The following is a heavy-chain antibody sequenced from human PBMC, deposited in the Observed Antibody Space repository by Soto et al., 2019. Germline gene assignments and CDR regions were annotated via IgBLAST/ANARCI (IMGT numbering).Heavy chain of an antibody. V-gene: IGHV4-34*01. Sequence: PSETLSLTCAVYGGSFSGYYWSWIRQPPGKGLEWIGEINHSGSTNYNPSLKSRVTISVDTSKNQFSLKLSSVTAADTAVYYCARGLKVYDFWSGYARPHNYYGMDVWGQGTTVTVSS. D-gene: IGHD3-3*01. CDR3: ARGLKVYDFWSGYARPHNYYGMDV. CDR1: GGSFSGYY. CDR2: INHSGST. J-gene: IGHJ6*02.